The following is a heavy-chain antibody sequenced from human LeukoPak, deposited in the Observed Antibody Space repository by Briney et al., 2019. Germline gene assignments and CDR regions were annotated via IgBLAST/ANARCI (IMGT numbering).Heavy chain of an antibody. CDR3: ARDSWDIVVVPAAQMYYYYGMDV. D-gene: IGHD2-2*01. J-gene: IGHJ6*02. Sequence: PSETLSLTCTVSGGSISSYYWSWIRQPAGKGLEWIGRIYTSGSTNYNPSLKSRVTMSVDTSKNQFSLKLSSVTAADTAVYYCARDSWDIVVVPAAQMYYYYGMDVWGQGTTVTVSS. CDR2: IYTSGST. V-gene: IGHV4-4*07. CDR1: GGSISSYY.